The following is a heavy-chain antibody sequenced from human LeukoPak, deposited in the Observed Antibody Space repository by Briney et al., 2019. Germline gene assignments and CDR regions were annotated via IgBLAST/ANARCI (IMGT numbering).Heavy chain of an antibody. Sequence: GASVKVSCKASGYTFTSYYMHWVRQAPGQGLEWMGIINPSGGSTSYAQKLQGRVTMTTDTSTSTAYMELRSLRSDDTAVYYCAREGRFLEWLLFDYWGQGTLVTVSS. CDR3: AREGRFLEWLLFDY. J-gene: IGHJ4*02. CDR2: INPSGGST. V-gene: IGHV1-46*01. CDR1: GYTFTSYY. D-gene: IGHD3-3*01.